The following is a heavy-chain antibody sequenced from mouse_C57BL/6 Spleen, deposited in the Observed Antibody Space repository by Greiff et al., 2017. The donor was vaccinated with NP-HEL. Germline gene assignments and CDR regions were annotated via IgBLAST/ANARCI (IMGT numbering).Heavy chain of an antibody. D-gene: IGHD2-4*01. V-gene: IGHV1-42*01. J-gene: IGHJ2*01. Sequence: EVKLVESGPELVKPGASVKISCKASGYSFTGYYMNWVKQSPEKSLEWIGEINPSTGGTTYNQKFKAKATLTVDKSSSTAYMQLKSLTSEDSAVYYCARWYDYDVGVDYWGQGTTLTVSS. CDR3: ARWYDYDVGVDY. CDR1: GYSFTGYY. CDR2: INPSTGGT.